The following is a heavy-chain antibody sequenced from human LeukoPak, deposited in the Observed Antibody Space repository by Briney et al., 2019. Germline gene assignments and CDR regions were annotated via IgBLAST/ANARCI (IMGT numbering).Heavy chain of an antibody. V-gene: IGHV1-18*01. CDR2: ISAYNGNT. CDR1: GYTFTSYG. J-gene: IGHJ4*02. Sequence: ASVKVSCKASGYTFTSYGISWLRQAPGQGLEWMGWISAYNGNTNYAQKFQGRVTMTRDTSISTAYMELSRLRSDDTAVYYCARDCSGGSCHDYWAREPWSPSPQ. CDR3: ARDCSGGSCHDY. D-gene: IGHD2-15*01.